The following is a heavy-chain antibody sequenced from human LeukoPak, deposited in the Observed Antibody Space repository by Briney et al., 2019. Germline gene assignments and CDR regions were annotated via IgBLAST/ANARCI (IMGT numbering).Heavy chain of an antibody. CDR1: GFTFSSYA. CDR2: ISYDGSNK. V-gene: IGHV3-30-3*01. CDR3: ARDLGDGGPGGFDY. Sequence: GGSLRLSCAASGFTFSSYAMHWVRQAPGKGLEWVAVISYDGSNKYYADSVKGRFTISRDNSKNTLYLQMNSLRAEDTAVYYCARDLGDGGPGGFDYWGQGTLVTVSS. J-gene: IGHJ4*02. D-gene: IGHD4-23*01.